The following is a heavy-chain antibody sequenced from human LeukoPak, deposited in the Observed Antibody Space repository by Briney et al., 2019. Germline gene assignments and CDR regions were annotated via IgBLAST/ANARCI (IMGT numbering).Heavy chain of an antibody. D-gene: IGHD1-26*01. J-gene: IGHJ4*02. CDR2: INPNSGGT. Sequence: WASVKVSCKASGYTFTGYYMHWVRQAPGQGLEWMGWINPNSGGTNYAQKFQGRVAMTRDTSISTAYMELSRLRSDDTAVYYCARGISGSYYPGDYWGQGTLVTVSS. CDR1: GYTFTGYY. CDR3: ARGISGSYYPGDY. V-gene: IGHV1-2*02.